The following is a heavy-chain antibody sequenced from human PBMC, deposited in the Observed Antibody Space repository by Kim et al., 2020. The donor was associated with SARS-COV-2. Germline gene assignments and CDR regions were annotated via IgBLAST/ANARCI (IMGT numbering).Heavy chain of an antibody. J-gene: IGHJ6*02. Sequence: GGFLRLSCAASGFTFSDYYMSWIRQAPGKGLEWVSYISSSSSYTNYADSVKGRFTISRDNAKNSLYLQMNSLRAEDTAVYYCARVGYDYVWGSYRDYYYYGMDVWGQGTTVTVSS. CDR1: GFTFSDYY. CDR3: ARVGYDYVWGSYRDYYYYGMDV. V-gene: IGHV3-11*05. CDR2: ISSSSSYT. D-gene: IGHD3-16*02.